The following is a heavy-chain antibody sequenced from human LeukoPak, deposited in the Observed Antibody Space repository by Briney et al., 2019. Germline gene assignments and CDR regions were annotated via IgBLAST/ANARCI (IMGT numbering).Heavy chain of an antibody. CDR2: IKQDGSEK. Sequence: QSGGSLRLSCAASGFTFSSYWMSWVRQAPGKGLEWVANIKQDGSEKYYVDSVKGRFTISRDNAKNSLYLQMNSLRAEDTAVYYCAREVVVVAATVLFDYWGQGTLVTVSS. D-gene: IGHD2-15*01. V-gene: IGHV3-7*01. CDR3: AREVVVVAATVLFDY. J-gene: IGHJ4*02. CDR1: GFTFSSYW.